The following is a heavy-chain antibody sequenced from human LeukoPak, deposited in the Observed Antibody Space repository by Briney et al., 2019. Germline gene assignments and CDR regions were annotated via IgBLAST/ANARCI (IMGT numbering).Heavy chain of an antibody. J-gene: IGHJ3*02. CDR3: ARQGYYGSGSYYTDAFDI. CDR1: GYNFTSYW. D-gene: IGHD3-10*01. Sequence: GASLQISCKGSGYNFTSYWIGWVRPVPGKGLEGMGIIYPGDYDTRYSPSFQGQVTISADKSISTAYLQWSSLKASDTAMYYCARQGYYGSGSYYTDAFDIWGQGTMVTVSS. CDR2: IYPGDYDT. V-gene: IGHV5-51*01.